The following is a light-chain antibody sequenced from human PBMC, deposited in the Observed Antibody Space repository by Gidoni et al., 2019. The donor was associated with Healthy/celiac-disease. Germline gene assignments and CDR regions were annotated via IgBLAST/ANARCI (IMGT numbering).Light chain of an antibody. CDR1: QDISNY. J-gene: IGKJ2*01. CDR3: QQYDNLAP. V-gene: IGKV1-33*01. Sequence: DIQMTQSPSSLSASVGDRVTITCQASQDISNYLNWYQQKPGKAPKLLIYDASNLETGVPSRFSGSGSGTDFTFTISSLQPEDIATYYCQQYDNLAPFXXXTKLEIK. CDR2: DAS.